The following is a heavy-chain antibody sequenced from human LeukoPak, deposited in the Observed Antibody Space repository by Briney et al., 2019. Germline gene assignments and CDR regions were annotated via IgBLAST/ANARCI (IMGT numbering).Heavy chain of an antibody. Sequence: PSETLSLTCTVSGGSISSYYWSWIRQPAGKGLEWIGRIYTSGSTNYNPSLKSRVTISVDTSKNEFSLKLSSVTAADTAVYSCARMVRGRGYYYYYMDVWGKGTTVTVSS. J-gene: IGHJ6*03. V-gene: IGHV4-4*07. CDR3: ARMVRGRGYYYYYMDV. CDR1: GGSISSYY. D-gene: IGHD3-10*01. CDR2: IYTSGST.